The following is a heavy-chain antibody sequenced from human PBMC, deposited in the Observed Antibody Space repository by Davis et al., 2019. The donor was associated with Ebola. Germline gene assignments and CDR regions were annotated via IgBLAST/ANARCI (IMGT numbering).Heavy chain of an antibody. D-gene: IGHD3-16*01. V-gene: IGHV4-59*01. CDR1: GGSISSYY. Sequence: PSETLSLTCTVSGGSISSYYWSWIRQPPGKGLEWIGYIYYSGSTNYNPSLKSRVTISVDTSKNQFSLKLSSVTAADTAVYYCARGGGRDYYYYYYMDVWGKGTTVTVSS. CDR3: ARGGGRDYYYYYYMDV. CDR2: IYYSGST. J-gene: IGHJ6*03.